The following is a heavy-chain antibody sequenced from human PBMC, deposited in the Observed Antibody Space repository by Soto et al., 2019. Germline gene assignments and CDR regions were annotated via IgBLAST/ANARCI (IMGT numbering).Heavy chain of an antibody. CDR3: AKGLSVIQEWIIDGH. CDR1: GYTFTSTW. D-gene: IGHD5-18*01. Sequence: GASVKVSCKASGYTFTSTWMHWVRQAPGQGLEWMGIINPYGGAATYAEKFQGRVTMTRDTSTATDYMEMDSLRAEDTAMYYCAKGLSVIQEWIIDGHWGQGTQVTVSS. CDR2: INPYGGAA. V-gene: IGHV1-46*01. J-gene: IGHJ4*02.